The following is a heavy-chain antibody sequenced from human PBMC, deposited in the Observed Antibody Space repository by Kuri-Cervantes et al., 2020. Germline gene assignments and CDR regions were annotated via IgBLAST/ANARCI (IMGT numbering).Heavy chain of an antibody. CDR1: GFTFSSYW. V-gene: IGHV3-15*01. D-gene: IGHD2-15*01. Sequence: GESLKISCAASGFTFSSYWMSWVRQAPGKGLEWVGRIKSKTDGGTTDYAAPVKGRFTISGDDSKNTLYLQMNSLKTEDTAVYYCTTGTLGYCSGGSCYWVDYWGQGTLVTVSS. CDR3: TTGTLGYCSGGSCYWVDY. J-gene: IGHJ4*02. CDR2: IKSKTDGGTT.